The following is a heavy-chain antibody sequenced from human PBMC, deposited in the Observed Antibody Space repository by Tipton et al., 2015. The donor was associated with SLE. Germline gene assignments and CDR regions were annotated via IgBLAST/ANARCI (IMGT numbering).Heavy chain of an antibody. Sequence: QSGAEVKKPGSSVKVTCKASGGTFSSYAISWVRQAPGQGLEWMGRIIPIFNTPNYPQKFQGRVTITADESTSTAYMELSSLRSEDTAVYYCASGTLSLAYFDHWGQGTLVTVAS. CDR3: ASGTLSLAYFDH. D-gene: IGHD1-26*01. J-gene: IGHJ4*02. CDR1: GGTFSSYA. V-gene: IGHV1-69*13. CDR2: IIPIFNTP.